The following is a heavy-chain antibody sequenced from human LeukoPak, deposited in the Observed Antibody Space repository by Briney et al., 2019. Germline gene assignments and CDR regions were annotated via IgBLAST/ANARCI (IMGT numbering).Heavy chain of an antibody. CDR3: ARVGRYCSGGSCYSFSDWFDP. D-gene: IGHD2-15*01. J-gene: IGHJ5*02. CDR2: ISAYNGNT. V-gene: IGHV1-18*01. CDR1: GYTFTSYG. Sequence: APVKVSCKASGYTFTSYGISWVRQAPGQGLEWMGWISAYNGNTNYAQKLQGRVTMTTDTSTSTAYMELRSLRSGGTAVYYCARVGRYCSGGSCYSFSDWFDPWGQGTLVTVSS.